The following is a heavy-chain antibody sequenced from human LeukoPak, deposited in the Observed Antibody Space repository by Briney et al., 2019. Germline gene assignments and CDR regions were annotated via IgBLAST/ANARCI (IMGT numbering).Heavy chain of an antibody. V-gene: IGHV3-21*06. CDR2: ITSSSSYI. CDR3: ASSGIVGATDDYYYYGMDV. J-gene: IGHJ6*02. Sequence: PGGSLRLSCAASGFSFSTYSMNWVRQAPGKGLEWVSSITSSSSYIYYADSVKGRFTISRDNSKNSLYLQMNSLRAEDTAVYYCASSGIVGATDDYYYYGMDVWGQGTTVTVSS. D-gene: IGHD1-26*01. CDR1: GFSFSTYS.